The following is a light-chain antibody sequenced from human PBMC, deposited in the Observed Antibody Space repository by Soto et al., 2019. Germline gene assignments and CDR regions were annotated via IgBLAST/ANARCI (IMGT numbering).Light chain of an antibody. CDR3: QQYGSSPLIT. V-gene: IGKV3-20*01. CDR1: QRLSASD. J-gene: IGKJ5*01. CDR2: GVS. Sequence: EIVLTQSPGTLSLSPGQRATLSCWSSQRLSASDIAWYQQKPGQAPKFLIYGVSSRATGIPDRFSGSGSGTDFTLTISRLEPEDFAVYHCQQYGSSPLITFGQGTRLEIK.